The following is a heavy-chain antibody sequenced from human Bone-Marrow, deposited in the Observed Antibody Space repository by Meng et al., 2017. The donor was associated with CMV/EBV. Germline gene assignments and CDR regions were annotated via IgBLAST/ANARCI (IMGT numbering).Heavy chain of an antibody. CDR3: AERGGGY. CDR1: GVSISTHY. J-gene: IGHJ4*02. Sequence: QVQRQQVGPGLGKPSETLSLTCRVSGVSISTHYWSWIRQTPGKGLEWIASIHYTGRADYSPSLKSRVTVSVDTSDSQLSLKLSSVTTADTAMYYCAERGGGYWGQGILVTVSS. CDR2: IHYTGRA. D-gene: IGHD1-1*01. V-gene: IGHV4-59*11.